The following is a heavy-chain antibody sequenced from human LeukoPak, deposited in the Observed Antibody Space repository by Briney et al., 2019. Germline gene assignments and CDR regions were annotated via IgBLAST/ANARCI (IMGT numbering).Heavy chain of an antibody. D-gene: IGHD2-21*01. V-gene: IGHV3-7*01. J-gene: IGHJ6*02. CDR1: GFTFSSYW. Sequence: GGSLRLSCTASGFTFSSYWMSWVRQAPGKGLEWVANIKQDGSEKDYVDSVKGRFTISRDNAKNSLYLQMNSLRAEDTAMYYCAKYCGGDCYGMDVWGQGTTVTVSS. CDR2: IKQDGSEK. CDR3: AKYCGGDCYGMDV.